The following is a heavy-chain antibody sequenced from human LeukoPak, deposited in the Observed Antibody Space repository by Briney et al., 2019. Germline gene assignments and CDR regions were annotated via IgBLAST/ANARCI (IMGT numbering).Heavy chain of an antibody. CDR1: GFTFDDYA. CDR3: AKDIGIAAAGHFDY. D-gene: IGHD6-13*01. CDR2: ISWNSGSI. J-gene: IGHJ4*02. Sequence: PGRSLRLSCAASGFTFDDYAVHWVRQAPGKGLEWVSGISWNSGSIGYADSVKGRFTISRDNAKNSLYLQMNSLRAEDMALYYCAKDIGIAAAGHFDYWGQGTLVTVSS. V-gene: IGHV3-9*03.